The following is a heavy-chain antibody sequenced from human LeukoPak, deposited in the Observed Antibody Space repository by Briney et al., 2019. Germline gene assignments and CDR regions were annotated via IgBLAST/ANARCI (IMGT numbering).Heavy chain of an antibody. CDR2: IYYSGST. J-gene: IGHJ4*02. V-gene: IGHV4-59*01. CDR3: ARATAAAGTVDY. Sequence: PSETLSLTCTVSGGSISSYYWSWIRQPPGKGLEWIGYIYYSGSTNYNPSLKSRVTISVDTSKNQFSLKLSSVTAADTAVYYRARATAAAGTVDYWGQGTLVTVSS. D-gene: IGHD6-13*01. CDR1: GGSISSYY.